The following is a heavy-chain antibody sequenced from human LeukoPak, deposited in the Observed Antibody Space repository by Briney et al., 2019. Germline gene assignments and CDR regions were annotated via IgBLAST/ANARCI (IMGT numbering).Heavy chain of an antibody. D-gene: IGHD6-6*01. J-gene: IGHJ6*02. CDR2: ISAYNGNT. V-gene: IGHV1-18*01. CDR3: AREYSSSSQQLYYYYGMDV. CDR1: GYTFTSYG. Sequence: ASVKVSCKASGYTFTSYGISWVRQAPGQGLEWMGWISAYNGNTNYAQKLQGRVTMTTDTSTSTAYMELSSLRSEDTAVYYCAREYSSSSQQLYYYYGMDVWGQGTTVTVSS.